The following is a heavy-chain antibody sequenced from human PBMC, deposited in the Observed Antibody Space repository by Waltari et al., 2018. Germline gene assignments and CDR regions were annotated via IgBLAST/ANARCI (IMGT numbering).Heavy chain of an antibody. CDR2: ISSSSSYI. J-gene: IGHJ6*03. D-gene: IGHD4-17*01. CDR3: ARGDYGLYYYYYMDV. V-gene: IGHV3-21*01. CDR1: GFTFSSYS. Sequence: EVQLVESGGGLVKPGGSLRLSCAASGFTFSSYSMNWVRQAQGKGLEWVSSISSSSSYIYYADSVKGRFTISRDNAKNSLYLQMNSLRAEDTAVYYCARGDYGLYYYYYMDVWGKGTTVTVSS.